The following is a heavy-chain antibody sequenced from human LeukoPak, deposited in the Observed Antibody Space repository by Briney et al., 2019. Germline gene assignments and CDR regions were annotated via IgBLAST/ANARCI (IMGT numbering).Heavy chain of an antibody. D-gene: IGHD3-22*01. V-gene: IGHV3-30*14. CDR2: ISYDGSNK. CDR3: ARDRGAYYYETGY. CDR1: GFTFSSYA. Sequence: HTGGSLRLSCAASGFTFSSYAMHWVRQAPGKGLEWVAVISYDGSNKYYADSVKGRFTISRDNSKNTLYLQMNSLRAEDTAVYYCARDRGAYYYETGYWGQGTLVTVSS. J-gene: IGHJ4*02.